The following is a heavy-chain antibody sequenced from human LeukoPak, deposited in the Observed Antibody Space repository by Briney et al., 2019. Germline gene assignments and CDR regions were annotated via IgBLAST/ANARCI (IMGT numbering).Heavy chain of an antibody. CDR3: AREVYTIFGVAPKGFDY. Sequence: SVKVSCKASGGTFSSYAISWVRQAPGQGLEWMGGIIPIFGTANYAQKFQGRVTITADESTSTAYMELSSLRSEDTAVYYCAREVYTIFGVAPKGFDYWGQGTLVTVSS. CDR1: GGTFSSYA. V-gene: IGHV1-69*13. CDR2: IIPIFGTA. J-gene: IGHJ4*02. D-gene: IGHD3-3*01.